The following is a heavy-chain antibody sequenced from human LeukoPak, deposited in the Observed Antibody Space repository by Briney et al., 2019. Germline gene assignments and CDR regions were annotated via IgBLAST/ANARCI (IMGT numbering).Heavy chain of an antibody. CDR3: ASQYKEWLRQDAFDI. CDR2: IYYSGST. V-gene: IGHV4-59*01. Sequence: SETLSLTCTVSGGSISSYYWSWIRQPPGKGLEWIGYIYYSGSTNYNPSLKSRVTISVDTSKNQFSLKPSSVTAADTAVYYCASQYKEWLRQDAFDIWGQGTMVTVSS. J-gene: IGHJ3*02. CDR1: GGSISSYY. D-gene: IGHD5-12*01.